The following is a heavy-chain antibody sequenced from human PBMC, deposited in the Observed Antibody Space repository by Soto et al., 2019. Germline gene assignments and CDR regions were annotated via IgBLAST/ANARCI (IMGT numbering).Heavy chain of an antibody. CDR2: ISHNAGSI. V-gene: IGHV3-64D*08. D-gene: IGHD1-26*01. Sequence: GGSLRLSCSVFGFTFRNYAMHWVRQAPGKGLEYVSSISHNAGSIYYADSVKGRFTISRDNSKGTLYLQMSSLRPEDTAVYYCVKDRWVDYWGQGSLVTVYS. CDR1: GFTFRNYA. CDR3: VKDRWVDY. J-gene: IGHJ4*02.